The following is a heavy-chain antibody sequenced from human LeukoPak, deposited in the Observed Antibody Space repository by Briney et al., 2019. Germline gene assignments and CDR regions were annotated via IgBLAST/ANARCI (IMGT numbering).Heavy chain of an antibody. D-gene: IGHD3-9*01. CDR3: ARDFPNYDILTGYSYYYYGMDV. J-gene: IGHJ6*04. Sequence: GGSLRLACAASGFTFSDYYMSWIRQAPGKGLEWVSYISSSRSYTNYADSVKGRFTISRDNAKNSLYLQMNSLRAEDTAVYYCARDFPNYDILTGYSYYYYGMDVWGKGTTVTVSS. CDR1: GFTFSDYY. V-gene: IGHV3-11*06. CDR2: ISSSRSYT.